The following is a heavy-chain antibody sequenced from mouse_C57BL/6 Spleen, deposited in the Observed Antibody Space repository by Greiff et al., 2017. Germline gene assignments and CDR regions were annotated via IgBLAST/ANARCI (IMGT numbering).Heavy chain of an antibody. CDR1: GFTFSDYG. J-gene: IGHJ2*01. CDR2: ISSGNSTI. D-gene: IGHD2-14*01. Sequence: EVKLMESGGGLVKPGGSLKLSCAASGFTFSDYGMHWVRQAPEKGLEWVAYISSGNSTIYYADTVKGRFTISRDNAKNTRCLQMTSRRSEDAAIYFCATATMGTPVDYWGQGTTLTVSS. V-gene: IGHV5-17*01. CDR3: ATATMGTPVDY.